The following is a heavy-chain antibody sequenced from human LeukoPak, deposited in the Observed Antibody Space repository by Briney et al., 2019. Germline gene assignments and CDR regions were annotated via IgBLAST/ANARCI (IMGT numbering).Heavy chain of an antibody. CDR1: GFTFYDYA. J-gene: IGHJ4*02. D-gene: IGHD1-26*01. CDR3: ATGSGSYHFDY. CDR2: ISWNSGSI. Sequence: PGGSLRLSCVASGFTFYDYAMHWVRQAPGKGLEWVSGISWNSGSIGYADSVKGRFTISRDNSKNTLYLQMNSLRAEDTAVYYCATGSGSYHFDYWGQGTLVTVSS. V-gene: IGHV3-9*01.